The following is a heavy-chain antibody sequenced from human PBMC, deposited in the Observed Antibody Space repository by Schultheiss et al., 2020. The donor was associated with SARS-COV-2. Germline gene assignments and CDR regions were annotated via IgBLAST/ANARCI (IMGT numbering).Heavy chain of an antibody. J-gene: IGHJ6*03. CDR2: IYYSGST. CDR1: GGSISSSSYY. D-gene: IGHD2-2*01. Sequence: SETLSLTCTVSGGSISSSSYYWGWIRQPPGKGLEWIGSIYYSGSTNYNPSLKSRVTISVDTSKNQFSLKLSSVTAADTAVYYCASSTGGYYYYYMDVWGKGTTVTVSS. CDR3: ASSTGGYYYYYMDV. V-gene: IGHV4-39*07.